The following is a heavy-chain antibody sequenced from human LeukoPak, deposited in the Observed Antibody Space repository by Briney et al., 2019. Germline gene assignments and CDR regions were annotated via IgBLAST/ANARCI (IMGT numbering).Heavy chain of an antibody. V-gene: IGHV4-34*01. Sequence: ASETLSLTCAVYGGSFSGYYWSCIRQHPGKGLEWIGEINHSGSTNYNPSLKSRVTISVDTSKNQFSLKLSSVTAADTAVYYCARGGGDYFDYWGQGTLVTVSS. D-gene: IGHD3-16*01. J-gene: IGHJ4*02. CDR1: GGSFSGYY. CDR3: ARGGGDYFDY. CDR2: INHSGST.